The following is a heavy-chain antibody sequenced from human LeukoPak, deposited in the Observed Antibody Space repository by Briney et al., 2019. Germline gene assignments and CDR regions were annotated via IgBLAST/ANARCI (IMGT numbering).Heavy chain of an antibody. CDR3: AKDREEVNAYGWEKHHYSPYVS. V-gene: IGHV3-23*01. J-gene: IGHJ5*02. D-gene: IGHD3-16*01. Sequence: PGGSLRLSCAASVFTFSSYTMSWLRQAPGEGLEWVSDINVGGDNTYYADSVKGRFTISRDNSKNALYLQMNSLRADDTAVYYCAKDREEVNAYGWEKHHYSPYVSWGQGTLVTVSS. CDR1: VFTFSSYT. CDR2: INVGGDNT.